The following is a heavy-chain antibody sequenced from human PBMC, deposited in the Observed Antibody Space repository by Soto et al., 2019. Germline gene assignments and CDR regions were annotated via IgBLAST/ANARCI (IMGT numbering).Heavy chain of an antibody. CDR3: ARLEGLATISYYFDF. J-gene: IGHJ4*02. Sequence: SETLSLTCTVSGGSISSGGYYWSWIRQHPGKGLEWIGSIYYRGNTYYNPSLQTRVTISLDKSKSQFSLKLNSVTAADSAVYFCARLEGLATISYYFDFWGQGALVTVSS. D-gene: IGHD3-9*01. CDR1: GGSISSGGYY. CDR2: IYYRGNT. V-gene: IGHV4-39*01.